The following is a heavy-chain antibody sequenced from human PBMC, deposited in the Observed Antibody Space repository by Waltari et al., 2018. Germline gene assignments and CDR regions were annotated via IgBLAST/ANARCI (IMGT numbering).Heavy chain of an antibody. J-gene: IGHJ3*02. D-gene: IGHD5-12*01. CDR2: INPNSGGT. V-gene: IGHV1-2*06. CDR3: ARELATTNDAFDI. CDR1: GYTFTGYY. Sequence: QVQLVQSGAEVKKPGASVKVSCKASGYTFTGYYMHWVRQAPGQGLEWMGRINPNSGGTNYAQKFQVRVTMTRDTSISTAYMELSRLRSDDTAVYYWARELATTNDAFDIWGQGTMVTVSS.